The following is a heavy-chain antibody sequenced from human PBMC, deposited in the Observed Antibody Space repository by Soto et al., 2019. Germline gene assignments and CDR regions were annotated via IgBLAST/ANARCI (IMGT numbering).Heavy chain of an antibody. CDR2: IYSGGST. V-gene: IGHV3-53*04. Sequence: GGSLRLSCAASGFTVSSNYMSWVRQAPGKGLEWVSVIYSGGSTYYADSVKGRFTISRHNSKNTLYLQMNSLRAEDTDVYYCARADGRGYWYFDLWGRGTLVTVSS. CDR3: ARADGRGYWYFDL. CDR1: GFTVSSNY. J-gene: IGHJ2*01.